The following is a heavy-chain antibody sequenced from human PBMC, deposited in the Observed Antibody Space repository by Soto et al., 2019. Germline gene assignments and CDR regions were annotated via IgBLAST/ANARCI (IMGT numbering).Heavy chain of an antibody. V-gene: IGHV1-18*01. CDR1: GYTFTSYG. D-gene: IGHD3-16*01. J-gene: IGHJ4*02. CDR3: ARDGPGGEIDS. CDR2: ISAYNGNT. Sequence: QVQLVQSGAEVKKPGASVKVSCKASGYTFTSYGISWVRQAPGQGLEWMGWISAYNGNTNSAQKLQGRVTMTTDTSTSTDNRELRSMRSDDTAVYYCARDGPGGEIDSWGQGTLVTVSS.